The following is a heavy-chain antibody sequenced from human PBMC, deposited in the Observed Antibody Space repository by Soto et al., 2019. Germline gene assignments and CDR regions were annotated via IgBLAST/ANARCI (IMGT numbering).Heavy chain of an antibody. CDR2: IYYSGST. D-gene: IGHD3-3*01. CDR3: ASASITIFGVVPPGGHYYYYMDV. V-gene: IGHV4-59*08. CDR1: GGSISSYY. Sequence: PSETLSLTCTVSGGSISSYYWSWIRQPPGKGLEWIGYIYYSGSTNYNPSLKSRVTISVDTSKSQFSLKLSSVTAADTAVYYCASASITIFGVVPPGGHYYYYMDVWGKGTTVTVSS. J-gene: IGHJ6*03.